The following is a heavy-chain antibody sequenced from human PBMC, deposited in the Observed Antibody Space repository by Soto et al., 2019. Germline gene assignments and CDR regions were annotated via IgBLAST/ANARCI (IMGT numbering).Heavy chain of an antibody. CDR1: GYTFTSYD. D-gene: IGHD3-9*01. CDR2: MNPNSGNT. CDR3: ARGYDILTGYYYYYMDV. Sequence: QVQLVQSGAEVKKPGASVKVSCKASGYTFTSYDINWVQQATGQGLEWMGWMNPNSGNTGYAQKFQGRVTMTRNTSISTAYMELSSLRSEDTAVYYCARGYDILTGYYYYYMDVWGKGTTVTVSS. J-gene: IGHJ6*03. V-gene: IGHV1-8*01.